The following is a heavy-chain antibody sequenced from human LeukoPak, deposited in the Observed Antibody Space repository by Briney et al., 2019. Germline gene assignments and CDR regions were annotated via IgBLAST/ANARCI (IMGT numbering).Heavy chain of an antibody. CDR3: VREWLSSGADN. CDR1: GFTVRGNY. J-gene: IGHJ4*02. Sequence: GGSLRLSCAASGFTVRGNYMSWVRQAPGKGLEWVSVMYSGGGTYYADSVKGRFTISRDNSKNTVYLQMNSLRAEDTAVYYCVREWLSSGADNWGQGSLVTVSS. V-gene: IGHV3-66*01. CDR2: MYSGGGT. D-gene: IGHD1-26*01.